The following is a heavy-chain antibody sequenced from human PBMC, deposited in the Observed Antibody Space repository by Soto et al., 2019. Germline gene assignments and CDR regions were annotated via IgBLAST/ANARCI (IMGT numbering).Heavy chain of an antibody. V-gene: IGHV3-21*06. CDR3: ARESEDLTSTFDY. Sequence: PGGSLRLSCAASGFTFTRYSMNWVRQAPGKGLEWVSSISSTTNYIYYGDSMKGRFTISRDNAKNSLYLEMNSLRAEDTAVYYCARESEDLTSTFDYWGQGTLVTVCS. CDR2: ISSTTNYI. J-gene: IGHJ4*02. CDR1: GFTFTRYS.